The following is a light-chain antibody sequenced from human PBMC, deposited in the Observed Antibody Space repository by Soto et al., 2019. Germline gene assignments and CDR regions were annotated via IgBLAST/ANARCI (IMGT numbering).Light chain of an antibody. V-gene: IGKV1-39*01. CDR2: AAS. CDR3: HQRHSNPCT. Sequence: DIQMTQSPSSLSETVGDRVTITCRASESVSHYLNWYQQKPGKAPKLLIYAASGWQSEVPARFSGRGSRTDSTLTITSLHPQDFATYYFHQRHSNPCTFGRGTKVDI. J-gene: IGKJ4*01. CDR1: ESVSHY.